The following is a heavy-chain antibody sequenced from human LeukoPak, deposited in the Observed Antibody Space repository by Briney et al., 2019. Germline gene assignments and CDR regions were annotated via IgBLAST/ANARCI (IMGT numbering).Heavy chain of an antibody. D-gene: IGHD2-15*01. CDR3: ARDHAGVVVAATPDY. Sequence: GRSLRLSCAASGFTFSSYAMHWVRQAPGKGLEWVAVISYDGSNKYYADSVKGRFTISRDNSKNTLYLQMNSLRAEDTAVYYCARDHAGVVVAATPDYWGQGTLVTVSS. V-gene: IGHV3-30*04. CDR1: GFTFSSYA. CDR2: ISYDGSNK. J-gene: IGHJ4*02.